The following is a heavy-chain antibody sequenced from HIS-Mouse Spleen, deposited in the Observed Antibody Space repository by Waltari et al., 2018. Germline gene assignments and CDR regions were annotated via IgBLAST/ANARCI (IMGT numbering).Heavy chain of an antibody. CDR1: GFTFGSYS. D-gene: IGHD7-27*01. J-gene: IGHJ4*02. V-gene: IGHV3-21*01. Sequence: EVQLVESGGGLVKPGGSLRLSCAASGFTFGSYSMNWVRQAPGKGLEWVSSISSSSSYIYYADSVKGRFTISRDNAKNSLYLQMNSLRAEDTAVYYCAREGLGIPFDYWGQGTLVTVSS. CDR3: AREGLGIPFDY. CDR2: ISSSSSYI.